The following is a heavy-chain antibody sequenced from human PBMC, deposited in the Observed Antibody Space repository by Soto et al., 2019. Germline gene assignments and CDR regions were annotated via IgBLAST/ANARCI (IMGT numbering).Heavy chain of an antibody. D-gene: IGHD2-15*01. Sequence: ASVKVSCKASGYTFTSYAMHWVRQAPGQRLEWMGWINAGNGNTKYSQKFQGRVTITRDTSASTAYMELSSLRSEDTAVYYCARAPGYCSGGSCYLGNWFDPWGQGTLVTVSS. V-gene: IGHV1-3*01. CDR3: ARAPGYCSGGSCYLGNWFDP. CDR1: GYTFTSYA. J-gene: IGHJ5*02. CDR2: INAGNGNT.